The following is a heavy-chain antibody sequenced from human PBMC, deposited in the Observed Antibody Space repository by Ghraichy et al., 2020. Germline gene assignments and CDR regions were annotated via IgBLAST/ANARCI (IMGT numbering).Heavy chain of an antibody. V-gene: IGHV4-4*02. CDR2: IYHSGST. D-gene: IGHD1-1*01. J-gene: IGHJ6*02. Sequence: SETLSLTCAVSGGSISSSNWWSWVRQPPGKGLEWIGEIYHSGSTNYNPSLKSRVTISVDKSKNQFSLKLSSVTAADTAVYYCARDRAWNDYDHYYYGMDVWGQGTTVTVSS. CDR3: ARDRAWNDYDHYYYGMDV. CDR1: GGSISSSNW.